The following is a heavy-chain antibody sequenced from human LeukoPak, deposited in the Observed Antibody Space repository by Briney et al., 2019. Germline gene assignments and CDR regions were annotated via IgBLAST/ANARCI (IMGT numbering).Heavy chain of an antibody. J-gene: IGHJ3*02. Sequence: PSETLSLTCTVFGGYIIRSRYYSGWIRQPPGKGLEWIGSIYYSGSTYYNPSLKSRVTISVDTSKNQFSLKLSSLTAADTAVYYCASYTGMVGGAFDIWGQETMVTVSS. D-gene: IGHD5-18*01. CDR2: IYYSGST. V-gene: IGHV4-39*01. CDR3: ASYTGMVGGAFDI. CDR1: GGYIIRSRYY.